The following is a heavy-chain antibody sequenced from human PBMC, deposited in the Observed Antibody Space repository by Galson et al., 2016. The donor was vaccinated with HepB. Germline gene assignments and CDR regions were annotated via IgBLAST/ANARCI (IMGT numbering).Heavy chain of an antibody. V-gene: IGHV3-21*01. CDR1: GFTFGSNG. Sequence: SLRLSCAASGFTFGSNGMNWVRQAPGQGLEWVSTISSSSNYIYYADSVKGRFTISSDNTKNSLYLKMNSLRAEDTAVYFCARAGSGTSKYYYYYGMDVWGQGTTVTVSS. CDR2: ISSSSNYI. J-gene: IGHJ6*02. CDR3: ARAGSGTSKYYYYYGMDV. D-gene: IGHD3-10*01.